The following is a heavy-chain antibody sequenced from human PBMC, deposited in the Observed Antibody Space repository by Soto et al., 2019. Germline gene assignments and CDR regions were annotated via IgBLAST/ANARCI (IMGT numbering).Heavy chain of an antibody. CDR1: GFSLSTSGVG. J-gene: IGHJ6*02. CDR2: IYWDDDK. Sequence: QITLKESGPTLVKPTQTLTLTCTFSGFSLSTSGVGVAWIRQPPGKALEWLALIYWDDDKRYRPSLESRLTITTDTYKNLVVLTITNMDSVDTATYYCAYLPCSGGSCYWFSFSGMDVWGQGTTVTVSS. CDR3: AYLPCSGGSCYWFSFSGMDV. V-gene: IGHV2-5*02. D-gene: IGHD2-15*01.